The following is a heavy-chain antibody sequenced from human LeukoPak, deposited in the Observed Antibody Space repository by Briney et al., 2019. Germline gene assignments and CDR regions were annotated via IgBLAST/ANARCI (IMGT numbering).Heavy chain of an antibody. J-gene: IGHJ6*03. CDR2: IYPGDSDT. CDR1: GDCYSYYL. CDR3: ARRAAEPPQDFFYMDV. Sequence: GASLKISFTGVGDCYSYYLIVLVRQMPGKGLELIAIIYPGDSDTRYSPSFKGQVTISADKSISPAYLQWSRLEASDTGMYCCARRAAEPPQDFFYMDVWGKGTTVTVSS. V-gene: IGHV5-51*01.